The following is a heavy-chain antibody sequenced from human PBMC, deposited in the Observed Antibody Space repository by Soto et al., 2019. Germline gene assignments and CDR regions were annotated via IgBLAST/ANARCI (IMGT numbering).Heavy chain of an antibody. CDR2: IIPIFGTA. D-gene: IGHD6-13*01. CDR1: GGTFSSYA. CDR3: ARCLPKIAAAGINWFDP. V-gene: IGHV1-69*01. J-gene: IGHJ5*02. Sequence: QVQLVQSGAEVKKPGSSVKVSCKASGGTFSSYAISWVRQAPGQGLEWMGGIIPIFGTANYAQKFQGRVTITADESTSTAYMELSSLRSEDTAVYYCARCLPKIAAAGINWFDPWGQGTLVTGSS.